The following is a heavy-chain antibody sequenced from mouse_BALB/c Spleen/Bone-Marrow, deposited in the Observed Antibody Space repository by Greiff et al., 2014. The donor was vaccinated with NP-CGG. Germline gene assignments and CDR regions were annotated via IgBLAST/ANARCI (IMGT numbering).Heavy chain of an antibody. CDR3: TRPSFYYGSSYWYFDV. J-gene: IGHJ1*01. V-gene: IGHV14-3*02. CDR2: IDPANGDT. CDR1: GYNIKDTF. D-gene: IGHD1-1*01. Sequence: DVQLVESGAELVKPGASVKLSCTASGYNIKDTFMHWVKQRPEQGLEWIGRIDPANGDTKYDPKFQGKATITADTSSNTAYLQLGSLTSEDTAVYYCTRPSFYYGSSYWYFDVWGAGTTVTVSS.